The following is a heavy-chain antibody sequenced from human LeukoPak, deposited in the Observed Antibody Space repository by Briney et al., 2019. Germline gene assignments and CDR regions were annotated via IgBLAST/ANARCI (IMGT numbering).Heavy chain of an antibody. V-gene: IGHV3-9*01. CDR2: ISWNSGSI. CDR3: ARGRYYDSSGPQSYAFDI. CDR1: GFTFDDYA. D-gene: IGHD3-22*01. J-gene: IGHJ3*02. Sequence: GRSLRLSCAASGFTFDDYAMHWVRQAPGKGLEWVSGISWNSGSIGYADSVKGRFTISRDNAENSLYLQMTSLRAEDTAVYYCARGRYYDSSGPQSYAFDIWGQGTMVTVSS.